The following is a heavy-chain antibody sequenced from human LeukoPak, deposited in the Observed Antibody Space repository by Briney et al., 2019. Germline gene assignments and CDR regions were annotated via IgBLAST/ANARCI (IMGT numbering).Heavy chain of an antibody. J-gene: IGHJ4*02. Sequence: ASVKVSCKASGYTFTSYAMHWVRQAPGQRLEWMGWINAGNGNTKYSQKFQGRVTITRDTSASTAYMELSCLRSEDTAVYYCARDPPITIFGVVHPTFDYWGQGTLVTVSS. V-gene: IGHV1-3*01. CDR2: INAGNGNT. D-gene: IGHD3-3*01. CDR3: ARDPPITIFGVVHPTFDY. CDR1: GYTFTSYA.